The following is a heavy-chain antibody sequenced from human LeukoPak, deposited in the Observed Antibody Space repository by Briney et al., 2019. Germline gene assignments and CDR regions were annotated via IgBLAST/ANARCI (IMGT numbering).Heavy chain of an antibody. CDR3: ARDLFPSFYYDSRGPIGY. CDR2: ISTHNVNT. Sequence: ASVKVSCKASGYTFTNYGITWVRQAPGQGLEWMGWISTHNVNTNYAQKFQGRVTMTTDASTSTAYTELRSLRSDDTAEYYCARDLFPSFYYDSRGPIGYWGQGALVTVSS. CDR1: GYTFTNYG. J-gene: IGHJ4*02. D-gene: IGHD3-22*01. V-gene: IGHV1-18*04.